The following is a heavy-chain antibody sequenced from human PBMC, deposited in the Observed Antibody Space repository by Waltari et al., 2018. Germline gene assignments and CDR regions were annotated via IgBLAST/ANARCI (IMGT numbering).Heavy chain of an antibody. D-gene: IGHD4-4*01. CDR2: IIAMMGPA. J-gene: IGHJ4*02. CDR3: ARERRGNYDYVDY. CDR1: GVTFNNYG. V-gene: IGHV1-69*01. Sequence: QVQLVQSGAEVKKPGSSVKVSCKASGVTFNNYGFNWVRQAPGQGLEWMGVIIAMMGPANYAQKFQGRVTMTADESTSTAYMELSSLTSEDTARYYCARERRGNYDYVDYWGQGTLVTVSS.